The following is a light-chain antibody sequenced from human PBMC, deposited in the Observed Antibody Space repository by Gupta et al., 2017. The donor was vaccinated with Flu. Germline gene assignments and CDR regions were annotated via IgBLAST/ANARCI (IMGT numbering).Light chain of an antibody. CDR3: QQGNSFPGI. CDR1: QDIGSW. Sequence: DIQMSQSPSSVSAFVGDRVTIACRASQDIGSWLAWYQQKPGKAPKVLIYAASNVQRGVPSRFSGSGSGTEFTLTISSLQPEDFATYYCQQGNSFPGIFGHGTKVDVK. CDR2: AAS. J-gene: IGKJ3*01. V-gene: IGKV1-12*01.